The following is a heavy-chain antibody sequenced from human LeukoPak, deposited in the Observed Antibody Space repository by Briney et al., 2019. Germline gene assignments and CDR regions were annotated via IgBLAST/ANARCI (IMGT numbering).Heavy chain of an antibody. Sequence: SETLSLTCAVYGGSFSGYYWSWIRQPPGKGLEWIGEINHSGSTNYNPSLKSRVTISVDTSKNQLSLKLSSVTAADTAVYYCASELGGLDYWGQGTLVTVSS. CDR2: INHSGST. V-gene: IGHV4-34*01. CDR1: GGSFSGYY. CDR3: ASELGGLDY. J-gene: IGHJ4*02. D-gene: IGHD1-7*01.